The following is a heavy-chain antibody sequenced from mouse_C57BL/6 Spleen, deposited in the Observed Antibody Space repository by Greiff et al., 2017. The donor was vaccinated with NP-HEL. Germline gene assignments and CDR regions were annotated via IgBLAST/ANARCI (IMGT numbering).Heavy chain of an antibody. CDR2: IYPGDGDT. J-gene: IGHJ2*01. V-gene: IGHV1-80*01. CDR3: ARGGRRGGYFDY. CDR1: GYAFSSYW. Sequence: QVQLQQSGAELVKPGASVKISCKASGYAFSSYWMNWVKQRPGKGLEWIGQIYPGDGDTNYNGKFKGKATLTADKSSSTAYMQLSSLTSEDSAVYFCARGGRRGGYFDYWGQGTTLTVSS.